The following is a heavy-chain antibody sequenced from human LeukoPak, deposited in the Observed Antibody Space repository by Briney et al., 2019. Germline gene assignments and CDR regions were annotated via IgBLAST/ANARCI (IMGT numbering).Heavy chain of an antibody. CDR1: GYTFTSYG. V-gene: IGHV1-18*01. CDR3: ARDPLITMVRGVIRSFDY. J-gene: IGHJ4*02. Sequence: ASVKVSCKSSGYTFTSYGIIWVRQAPGQGLEWMGWISAYNDNTNYAQKLQGRVTMTTDTSTSTAYMELRSLRSDDTAVYYCARDPLITMVRGVIRSFDYWGQGTLVTVSS. D-gene: IGHD3-10*01. CDR2: ISAYNDNT.